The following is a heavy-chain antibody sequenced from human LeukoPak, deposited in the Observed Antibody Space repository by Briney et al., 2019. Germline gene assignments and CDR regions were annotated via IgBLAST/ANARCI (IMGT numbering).Heavy chain of an antibody. J-gene: IGHJ4*02. Sequence: SETLSLTCTVSGGSISSGSYYWSWIRQPAGKGLEWIGRIYTSGSTNYNPSLKSRVTISVDTSKNQFSLKLSSVTAADTAVYYCARGGERDYYDSSGYPFDYWGQGTLVTVSS. CDR1: GGSISSGSYY. CDR3: ARGGERDYYDSSGYPFDY. D-gene: IGHD3-22*01. CDR2: IYTSGST. V-gene: IGHV4-61*02.